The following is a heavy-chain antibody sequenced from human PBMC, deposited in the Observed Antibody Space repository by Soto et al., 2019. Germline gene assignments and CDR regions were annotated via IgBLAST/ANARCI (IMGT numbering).Heavy chain of an antibody. D-gene: IGHD3-9*01. CDR1: GFTFSAYA. CDR3: AKFEGHPRESWYLEF. Sequence: EVQLLESGGGLVQPGGSLRLSCAASGFTFSAYAMGWVRQAPGKGLEWVSTIHGGGGATHYADSVKGRFTISRDDSKSTRYAQKTSLRAEDTAVYDCAKFEGHPRESWYLEFWGRGTLLTVSS. J-gene: IGHJ2*01. CDR2: IHGGGGAT. V-gene: IGHV3-23*01.